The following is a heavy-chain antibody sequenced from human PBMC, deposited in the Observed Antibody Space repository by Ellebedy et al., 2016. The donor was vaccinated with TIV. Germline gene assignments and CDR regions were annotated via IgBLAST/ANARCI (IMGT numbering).Heavy chain of an antibody. CDR1: GYTFTSHA. CDR3: ARGDDDSGYYWGDAFDL. V-gene: IGHV7-4-1*02. J-gene: IGHJ3*01. Sequence: ASVKVSCKASGYTFTSHAINWVRQAPGQGLEWMGWINTNTGNPTYAQDSTGRFVFSLDTSVSTASLQISGLKAEDTAVYYCARGDDDSGYYWGDAFDLWGQGTVVTVSS. CDR2: INTNTGNP. D-gene: IGHD3-22*01.